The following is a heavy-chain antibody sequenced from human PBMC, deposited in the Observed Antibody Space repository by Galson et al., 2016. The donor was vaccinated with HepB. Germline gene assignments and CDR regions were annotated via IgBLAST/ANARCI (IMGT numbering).Heavy chain of an antibody. Sequence: SVKVSCKASGYTFSTYGMSWVRQAPGQGLEWMGWISPSNGDTNYGQKFRGRVTLTTDASTSTAYMELRSLRSDDTAVYYCARGGDGYLVGYSYGMDVWGQGTTVTVSS. CDR3: ARGGDGYLVGYSYGMDV. CDR1: GYTFSTYG. V-gene: IGHV1-18*04. J-gene: IGHJ6*02. D-gene: IGHD2-21*02. CDR2: ISPSNGDT.